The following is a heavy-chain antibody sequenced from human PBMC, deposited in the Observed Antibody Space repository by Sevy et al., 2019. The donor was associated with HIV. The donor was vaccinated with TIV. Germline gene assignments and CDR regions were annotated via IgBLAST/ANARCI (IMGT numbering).Heavy chain of an antibody. CDR1: GFTFSDYC. Sequence: GGSLRLSCAASGFTFSDYCMSWIRQAPGKGLEWVSYISSSGSTIYYADSVKGRFTISSDNAKNSLYLQMNSLRAEDTAVYYCAGVRYYGSGSYYKGPYYFDYWGQGTLVTVSS. D-gene: IGHD3-10*01. CDR3: AGVRYYGSGSYYKGPYYFDY. CDR2: ISSSGSTI. J-gene: IGHJ4*02. V-gene: IGHV3-11*01.